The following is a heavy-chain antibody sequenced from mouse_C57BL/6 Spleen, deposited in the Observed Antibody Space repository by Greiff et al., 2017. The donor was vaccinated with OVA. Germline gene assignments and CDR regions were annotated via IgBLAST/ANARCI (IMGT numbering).Heavy chain of an antibody. J-gene: IGHJ2*01. CDR1: GYTFTSYW. CDR3: AYYGSSGRGAFGD. D-gene: IGHD1-1*01. CDR2: INPSNGGT. Sequence: QVQLQQPGTELVKPGASVKLSCKASGYTFTSYWMHWVKQRPGQGLEWIGNINPSNGGTNYNEKFKSKATLTVDKSSSTAYMQLSSLTSEDAAVCYCAYYGSSGRGAFGDWGKGTTVTVSS. V-gene: IGHV1-53*01.